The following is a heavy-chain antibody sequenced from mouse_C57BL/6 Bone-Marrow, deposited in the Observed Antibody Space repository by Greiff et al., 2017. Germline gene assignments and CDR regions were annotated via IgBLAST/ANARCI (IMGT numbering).Heavy chain of an antibody. CDR1: GYTFTDYY. D-gene: IGHD1-1*01. V-gene: IGHV1-26*01. CDR3: AREDYGSSFDY. Sequence: EVKLQQSGPELVKPGASVKISCKASGYTFTDYYMNWVKQSHGKSLEWIGDINPNNGGTSYNQKFKGKATLTVDKSSSTAYMELRSLTSEDSAVYYCAREDYGSSFDYWGQGTTLTVSS. J-gene: IGHJ2*01. CDR2: INPNNGGT.